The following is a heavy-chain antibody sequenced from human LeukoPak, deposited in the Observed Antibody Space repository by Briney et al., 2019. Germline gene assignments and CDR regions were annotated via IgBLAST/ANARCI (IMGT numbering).Heavy chain of an antibody. Sequence: GGSLRLSCAASGLTFSSYPMHWVRQAPGKGLEWVAVISYDGGNKYYADSVKGRFTISRDNSKNTLYLQMNSLRAEDTAVYYCAKDPYGDYGYWGQGTLVTVSS. D-gene: IGHD4-17*01. CDR3: AKDPYGDYGY. CDR2: ISYDGGNK. V-gene: IGHV3-30*04. J-gene: IGHJ4*02. CDR1: GLTFSSYP.